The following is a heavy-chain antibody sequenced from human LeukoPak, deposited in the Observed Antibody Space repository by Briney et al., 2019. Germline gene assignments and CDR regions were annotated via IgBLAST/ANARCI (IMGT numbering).Heavy chain of an antibody. CDR1: GGTFSSYA. Sequence: SVKVSCKASGGTFSSYAISWVRQAPGQGLEWMGRIIPIFGTANYAQKFQGRVTITTDEYTSTAYMELSSLRSEDTAVYYCARDQGIAARPGLDYWGQGTLVTVSS. V-gene: IGHV1-69*05. D-gene: IGHD6-6*01. J-gene: IGHJ4*02. CDR2: IIPIFGTA. CDR3: ARDQGIAARPGLDY.